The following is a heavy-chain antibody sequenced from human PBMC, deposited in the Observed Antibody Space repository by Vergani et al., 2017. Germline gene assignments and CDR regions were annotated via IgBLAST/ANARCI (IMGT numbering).Heavy chain of an antibody. CDR2: ISAYNGNT. V-gene: IGHV1-18*01. CDR3: AGDPPVGATARYYYYYYGMDV. CDR1: GYTFTSYG. J-gene: IGHJ6*02. D-gene: IGHD1-26*01. Sequence: QVQLVQSGAEVKKPGASVKVSCKASGYTFTSYGISWVRQAPGQGLEWKGWISAYNGNTNYAQKLQGRVTMTTDTSTSTAYMELRSLRSDDTAVYYCAGDPPVGATARYYYYYYGMDVWGQGTTVTVSS.